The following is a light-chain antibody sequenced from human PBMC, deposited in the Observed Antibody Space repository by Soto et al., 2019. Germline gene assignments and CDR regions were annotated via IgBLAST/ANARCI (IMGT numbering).Light chain of an antibody. CDR2: AAS. CDR1: QSISTY. J-gene: IGKJ4*01. V-gene: IGKV1-39*01. Sequence: DIQMTQSPSSLSASVGYRVTITCRASQSISTYLNWYQHKPGKAPKLLKHAASSLDRGVPSRFSGSGSGTDFTLTISSLQPEDFATYYCQQFTNYPLTFGGGTKVDI. CDR3: QQFTNYPLT.